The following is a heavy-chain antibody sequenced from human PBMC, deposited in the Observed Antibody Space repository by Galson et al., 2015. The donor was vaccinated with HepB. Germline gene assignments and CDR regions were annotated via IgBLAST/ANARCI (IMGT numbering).Heavy chain of an antibody. CDR3: ARDLLWFGELADYYYYYGMDV. D-gene: IGHD3-10*01. CDR2: TYYRSKWYN. Sequence: CAISGDSVSSNSAAWNWIRQSPSRGLEWLGRTYYRSKWYNDYAVSVKSRITINPDTSKNQFSLQLNSVTPEDTAVYYCARDLLWFGELADYYYYYGMDVWGQGTTVTVSS. CDR1: GDSVSSNSAA. J-gene: IGHJ6*02. V-gene: IGHV6-1*01.